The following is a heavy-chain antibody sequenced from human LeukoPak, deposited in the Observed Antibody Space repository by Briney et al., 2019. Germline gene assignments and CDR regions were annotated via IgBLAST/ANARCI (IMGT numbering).Heavy chain of an antibody. CDR2: IIPIFGTA. V-gene: IGHV1-69*13. CDR1: GGTFSSYA. CDR3: ARGQRSVDAFDI. Sequence: ASVKVSRKASGGTFSSYAISWVRQAPGQGLEWMGGIIPIFGTANYAQKFQGRVTITADESTSTAYMELSSLRSEDTAVYYCARGQRSVDAFDIWGQGTMVTVSS. D-gene: IGHD5-12*01. J-gene: IGHJ3*02.